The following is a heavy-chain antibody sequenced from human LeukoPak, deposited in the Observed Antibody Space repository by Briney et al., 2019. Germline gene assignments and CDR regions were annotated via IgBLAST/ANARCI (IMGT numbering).Heavy chain of an antibody. CDR1: GFTFSSYG. J-gene: IGHJ4*02. V-gene: IGHV3-30*02. Sequence: GGSLRLSCAASGFTFSSYGMHWVRQAPGKGLEWVAFIRYDGSNKYYADSVKGRFTISRDNSKNTLYPQMNSLRAEDTAVYYCAKDASSSWYMDYWGQGTLVTVSS. D-gene: IGHD6-13*01. CDR3: AKDASSSWYMDY. CDR2: IRYDGSNK.